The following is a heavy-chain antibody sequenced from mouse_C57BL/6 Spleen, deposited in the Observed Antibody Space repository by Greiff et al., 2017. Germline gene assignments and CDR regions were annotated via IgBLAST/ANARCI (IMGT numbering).Heavy chain of an antibody. CDR3: ARRSYGNWYFDV. CDR2: ISSGGSYT. J-gene: IGHJ1*03. Sequence: EVKLQESGGDLVKPGGSLKLSCAASGFTFSSYGMSWVRQTPDKRLEWVATISSGGSYTYYPDSVKGRFTISRDNAKNTLYLQMSSLKSEDTAMYYCARRSYGNWYFDVWGTGTTVTVSS. CDR1: GFTFSSYG. D-gene: IGHD1-1*01. V-gene: IGHV5-6*02.